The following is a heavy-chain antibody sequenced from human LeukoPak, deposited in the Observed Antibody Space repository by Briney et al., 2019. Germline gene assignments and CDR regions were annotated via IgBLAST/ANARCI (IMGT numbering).Heavy chain of an antibody. D-gene: IGHD3-9*01. V-gene: IGHV3-7*01. CDR1: GFTFSTYW. CDR3: TRDLMDYDVSTGLHHYYMDV. J-gene: IGHJ6*02. Sequence: GGSLRLSCAASGFTFSTYWMSWVRQAPGKGLEWVANIRQDGSKIYYADSVRGRFTISRDNAKNTLYLQMNTLRVEDTAVYYCTRDLMDYDVSTGLHHYYMDVWGQGTTVTVSS. CDR2: IRQDGSKI.